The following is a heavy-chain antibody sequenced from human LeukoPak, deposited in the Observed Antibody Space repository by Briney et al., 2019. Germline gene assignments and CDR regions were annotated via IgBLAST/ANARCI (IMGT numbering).Heavy chain of an antibody. Sequence: GASVKVSCKASGYTFTSYYMHWVRQAPGQGLEWMGIINPSGGSTSYAQKFQGRVTMTRGTSTSTLYMELSSLRSEDTAVYYCARDSVVAAATPRLYYYYYYMDVWGKGTTVTVSS. CDR3: ARDSVVAAATPRLYYYYYYMDV. J-gene: IGHJ6*03. V-gene: IGHV1-46*01. D-gene: IGHD2-15*01. CDR2: INPSGGST. CDR1: GYTFTSYY.